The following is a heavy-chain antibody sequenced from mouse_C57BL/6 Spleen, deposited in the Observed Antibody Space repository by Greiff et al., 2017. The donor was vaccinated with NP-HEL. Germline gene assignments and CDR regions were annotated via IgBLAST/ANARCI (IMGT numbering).Heavy chain of an antibody. V-gene: IGHV1-64*01. J-gene: IGHJ2*01. Sequence: QVQLKQPGAELVKPGASVKLSCKASGYTFTSYWMHWVKQRPGQGLEWIGMIHPNSGSTNYNEKFKSKATLTVDKSSSTAYMQLSSLTSEDSAVYYCAAGYYYGNSGYWGQGTTLTVSS. CDR2: IHPNSGST. CDR3: AAGYYYGNSGY. CDR1: GYTFTSYW. D-gene: IGHD2-1*01.